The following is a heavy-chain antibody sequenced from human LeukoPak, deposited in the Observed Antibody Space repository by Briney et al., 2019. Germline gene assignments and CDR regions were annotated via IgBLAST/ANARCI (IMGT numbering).Heavy chain of an antibody. CDR3: ARDSRDYDILTGYYYFDY. Sequence: PGGSLRLSCAASGFTFSSYAMSWVRQAPGKGLEWVSSISSSSSYIYYADSVKGRFTISRDNAKNSLYLQMNSLRAEDTAVYYCARDSRDYDILTGYYYFDYWGQGTLVTVSS. D-gene: IGHD3-9*01. J-gene: IGHJ4*02. V-gene: IGHV3-21*04. CDR1: GFTFSSYA. CDR2: ISSSSSYI.